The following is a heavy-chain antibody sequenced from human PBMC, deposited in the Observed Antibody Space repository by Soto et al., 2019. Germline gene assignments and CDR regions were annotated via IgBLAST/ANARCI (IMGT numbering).Heavy chain of an antibody. CDR2: INAGKGNT. V-gene: IGHV1-3*01. J-gene: IGHJ1*01. Sequence: ASVKVSCKASGYTFTSYAMHWVRQAPGQRLEWMGWINAGKGNTKYSQKFQGRVTITRDTSASTAYMELSSLRSEDTAVYYCAVSSTSFGYFQHWGQGTLVTVSS. D-gene: IGHD2-2*01. CDR1: GYTFTSYA. CDR3: AVSSTSFGYFQH.